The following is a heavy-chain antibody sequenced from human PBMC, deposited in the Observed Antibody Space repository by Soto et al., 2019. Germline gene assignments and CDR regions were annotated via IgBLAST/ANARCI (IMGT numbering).Heavy chain of an antibody. Sequence: SQALSLTCAISGDSPSSTRAAWNWIRQSPSRGLECLGRTYYRSKWYNDYAVSVNSRRTMNPDTSKNQFSLQLNSVTPEDTAVYYCARGPYSGGSKSSFDYWGQGTLVTVSS. V-gene: IGHV6-1*01. CDR3: ARGPYSGGSKSSFDY. D-gene: IGHD1-26*01. J-gene: IGHJ4*02. CDR2: TYYRSKWYN. CDR1: GDSPSSTRAA.